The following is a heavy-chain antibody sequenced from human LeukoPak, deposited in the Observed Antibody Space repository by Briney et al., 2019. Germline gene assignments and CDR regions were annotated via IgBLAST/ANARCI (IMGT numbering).Heavy chain of an antibody. V-gene: IGHV1-2*02. Sequence: ASVKVSCKASGYTFTGYYMHWVRQAPGQGLEWMGWINPNSGGTNYAQKFQGRVTMTRDTSISTAYMELSRLRSDDTAVYYCARARGWPITGFDYWGRGTLVTVSS. J-gene: IGHJ4*02. CDR2: INPNSGGT. CDR1: GYTFTGYY. D-gene: IGHD3-16*01. CDR3: ARARGWPITGFDY.